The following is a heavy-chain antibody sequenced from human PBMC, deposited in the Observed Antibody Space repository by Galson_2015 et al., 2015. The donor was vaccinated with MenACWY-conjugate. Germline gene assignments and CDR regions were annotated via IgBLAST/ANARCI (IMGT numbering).Heavy chain of an antibody. V-gene: IGHV3-23*01. CDR2: ISGSGRT. CDR3: AKYTAYVSGSLLTPFDH. D-gene: IGHD3-10*01. Sequence: SLRLSCAASGFSFSAYAMTWVRQGPGKGLEWVSTISGSGRTYYADSVKGRFTISRDNSKNTLYLQMNSLRADDTAVYYCAKYTAYVSGSLLTPFDHWGQGTLVTVSS. CDR1: GFSFSAYA. J-gene: IGHJ5*02.